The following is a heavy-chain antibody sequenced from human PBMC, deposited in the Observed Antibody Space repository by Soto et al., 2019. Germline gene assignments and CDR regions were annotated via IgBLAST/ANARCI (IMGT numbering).Heavy chain of an antibody. J-gene: IGHJ5*01. CDR2: IYTSGTT. CDR1: GCTISKYY. D-gene: IGHD6-13*01. CDR3: ARQTTYSSSWYDY. V-gene: IGHV4-4*07. Sequence: PXETLCLTCSVAGCTISKYYCVWIRQPAGKGLEWIGRIYTSGTTDYNPSLKSRVTMSVDTSKNHFSLKLSSVTAADTALYFCARQTTYSSSWYDYWGQGALVTVSS.